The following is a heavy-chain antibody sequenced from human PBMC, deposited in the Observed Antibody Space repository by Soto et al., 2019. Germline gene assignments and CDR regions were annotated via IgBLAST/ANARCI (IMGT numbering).Heavy chain of an antibody. J-gene: IGHJ5*02. CDR1: GFTFGTTD. CDR2: IDGSGGIT. D-gene: IGHD3-10*01. V-gene: IGHV3-23*01. CDR3: VKNSGWFNT. Sequence: PGGSLRLSCAASGFTFGTTDMSWVRQAPGEGLEWVSTIDGSGGITYYADSVKGRFTISRDNSRNTVYLQMNSLRGDDTALYYCVKNSGWFNTWGQGALDTVS.